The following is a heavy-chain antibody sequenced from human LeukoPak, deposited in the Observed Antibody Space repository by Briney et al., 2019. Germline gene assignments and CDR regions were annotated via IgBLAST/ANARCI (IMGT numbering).Heavy chain of an antibody. CDR3: ARHPGYSYAYVDY. Sequence: SETLSLTCTVSGGSISSSSYYWGWIRQPPGKGLEWIGSIYYSGSTYYNPSLKSRVTISVDTSKNQFSLELSSVTAADTAVYYCARHPGYSYAYVDYWGQGTLVTVSS. V-gene: IGHV4-39*07. D-gene: IGHD5-18*01. J-gene: IGHJ4*02. CDR1: GGSISSSSYY. CDR2: IYYSGST.